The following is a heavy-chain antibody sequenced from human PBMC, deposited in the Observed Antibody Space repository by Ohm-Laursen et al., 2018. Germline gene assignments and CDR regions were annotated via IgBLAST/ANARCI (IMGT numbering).Heavy chain of an antibody. Sequence: SLRLSCAASGFTFSRYGMHWVRQAPGKGLEWVAVIWYDGSNQYYADSVKGRFTISRDNSQNTLYLQMNSLRAADTAVYYCASKPVDIVVVPAAIAFDYWGQGTLVTVSS. D-gene: IGHD2-2*01. CDR2: IWYDGSNQ. CDR1: GFTFSRYG. V-gene: IGHV3-33*01. CDR3: ASKPVDIVVVPAAIAFDY. J-gene: IGHJ4*02.